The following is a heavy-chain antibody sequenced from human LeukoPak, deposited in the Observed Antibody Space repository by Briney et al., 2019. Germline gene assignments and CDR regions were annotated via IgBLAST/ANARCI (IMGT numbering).Heavy chain of an antibody. D-gene: IGHD2-2*01. CDR3: ARRGGYCSSTSCYAFDY. Sequence: SETLSLTCAVSGYSISSGYYWGWIRQPPGKGLEWIGSIYHSGSTYYNPSLKSRVTISVDTSKNQFSLKLSSVTAADTAVYYCARRGGYCSSTSCYAFDYWGQGTLVTVSS. CDR1: GYSISSGYY. V-gene: IGHV4-38-2*01. CDR2: IYHSGST. J-gene: IGHJ4*02.